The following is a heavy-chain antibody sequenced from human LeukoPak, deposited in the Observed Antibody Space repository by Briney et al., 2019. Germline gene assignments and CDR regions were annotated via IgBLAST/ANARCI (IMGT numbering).Heavy chain of an antibody. V-gene: IGHV3-23*01. CDR2: ISGSGGST. CDR3: AKVEGSHSSSPVGA. CDR1: GFTFSSYA. Sequence: GGSLRLSCAASGFTFSSYAMSWVRQAPGKGLEWVSAISGSGGSTYYADSAKGRFTISRDNSKNTLYLQINSLRAEDTAVYYCAKVEGSHSSSPVGAWGQGTLVTVSS. J-gene: IGHJ5*02. D-gene: IGHD6-6*01.